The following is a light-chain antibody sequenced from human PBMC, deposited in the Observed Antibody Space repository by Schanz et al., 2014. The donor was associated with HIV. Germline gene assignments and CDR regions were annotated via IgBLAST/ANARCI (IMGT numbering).Light chain of an antibody. CDR2: AAS. V-gene: IGKV3-20*01. Sequence: EIVLTQSPGSLSLSPGGRATLSCGASQRLSSSYLAWYKQKRDQPPRRVIHAASTRAAGIPDRFSGSGSGTDFTLTISRLEPEDFAVYYWKQYGSSPYTFGQGTKLESK. CDR1: QRLSSSY. J-gene: IGKJ2*01. CDR3: KQYGSSPYT.